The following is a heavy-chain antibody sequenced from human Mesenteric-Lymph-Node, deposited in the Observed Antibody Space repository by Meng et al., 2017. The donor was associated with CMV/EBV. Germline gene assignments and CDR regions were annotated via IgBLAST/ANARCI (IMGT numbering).Heavy chain of an antibody. D-gene: IGHD2-15*01. CDR3: AREACSGGYCYLDY. CDR2: VYYSGST. CDR1: GGSVSSTSYS. Sequence: SGGSVSSTSYSWSWIRQPPGKGLEWIGYVYYSGSTNYNPSLRSRVTISLDPSKNQFSLKVSSVTAADTAVYFCAREACSGGYCYLDYWGQGTLVTVSS. J-gene: IGHJ4*02. V-gene: IGHV4-61*01.